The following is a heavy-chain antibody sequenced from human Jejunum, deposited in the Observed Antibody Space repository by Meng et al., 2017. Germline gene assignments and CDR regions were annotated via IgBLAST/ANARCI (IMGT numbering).Heavy chain of an antibody. CDR2: VNPDGSQK. CDR3: ARGSRDFA. V-gene: IGHV3-7*04. CDR1: GFTFSRSW. D-gene: IGHD3-3*01. J-gene: IGHJ5*02. Sequence: GGSLRLSCTGSGFTFSRSWMSWVRQTPGKGLEWVAIVNPDGSQKSYVDSVKGRFTISRDNAKNSLFLQLNIVRVEDTAVYYCARGSRDFAWGQGTLVNGYS.